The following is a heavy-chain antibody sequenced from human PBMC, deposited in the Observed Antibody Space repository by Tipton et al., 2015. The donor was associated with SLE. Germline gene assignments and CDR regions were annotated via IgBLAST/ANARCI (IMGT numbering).Heavy chain of an antibody. D-gene: IGHD3-22*01. CDR1: GGSISSHY. V-gene: IGHV4-59*08. CDR3: ARQPYYESPFDY. CDR2: IYYSGST. J-gene: IGHJ4*02. Sequence: TLSLTCTVSGGSISSHYWSWIRQPPGKGLEWIGYIYYSGSTNYNPSLKSRVTISVDTSKNQFSLTLNSVTAADTAVYFCARQPYYESPFDYWGQGTLVTVSS.